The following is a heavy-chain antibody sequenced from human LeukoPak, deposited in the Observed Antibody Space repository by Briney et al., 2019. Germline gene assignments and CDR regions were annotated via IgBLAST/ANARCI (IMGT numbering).Heavy chain of an antibody. CDR2: IYHSGST. Sequence: SETLSLTCTVSGYSISSGYYWGWIRQPPGKGLEWIGSIYHSGSTYYNPSLKSRVTISVDTSKNQFSLKLSSVTAADTAVYYCASFYGSGFSFDYWGQGTLVTVSS. J-gene: IGHJ4*02. D-gene: IGHD3-10*01. V-gene: IGHV4-38-2*02. CDR3: ASFYGSGFSFDY. CDR1: GYSISSGYY.